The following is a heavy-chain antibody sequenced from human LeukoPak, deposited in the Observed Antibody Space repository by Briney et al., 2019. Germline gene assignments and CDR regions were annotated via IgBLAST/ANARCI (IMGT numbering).Heavy chain of an antibody. CDR2: ISSSGSTI. D-gene: IGHD1-26*01. J-gene: IGHJ4*02. CDR1: GFTFSSYE. CDR3: ARAPGRAEYYFDY. V-gene: IGHV3-48*03. Sequence: GGSLRLSCAASGFTFSSYEMNWVRQAPGKGLEWVSYISSSGSTIYYADPVKGRFTTSRDNAKNSLYLQMNSLRAEDTAVYYCARAPGRAEYYFDYWGQGTLVTVSS.